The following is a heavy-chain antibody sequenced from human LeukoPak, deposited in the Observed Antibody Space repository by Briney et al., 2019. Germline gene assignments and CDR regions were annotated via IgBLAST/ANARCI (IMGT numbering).Heavy chain of an antibody. CDR1: GFTVSNYY. CDR2: IYSGGST. CDR3: LGYCSGGRCYSGGH. Sequence: PGGSLRLSCAASGFTVSNYYMTWVRQAPGKGLEWVSVIYSGGSTYYADSVKGRFTISRDNSKNTLYLQMNSLRAEDTAIYYCLGYCSGGRCYSGGHWGQGTLVTVSS. V-gene: IGHV3-66*01. J-gene: IGHJ4*02. D-gene: IGHD2-15*01.